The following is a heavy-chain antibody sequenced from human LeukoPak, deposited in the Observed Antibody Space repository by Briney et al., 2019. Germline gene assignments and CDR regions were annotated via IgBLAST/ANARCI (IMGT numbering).Heavy chain of an antibody. CDR1: GFTFSNYA. CDR3: AKDEWYSGRRPG. J-gene: IGHJ4*02. Sequence: GGSLRLSCAASGFTFSNYAITWVRQAPGKGLQWVSSVSGSGGVIYYEESVKGRFTVSRDNFKNTLFLQMDSLRAEDTAVYYCAKDEWYSGRRPGWGQGTLVTVSS. V-gene: IGHV3-23*01. CDR2: VSGSGGVI. D-gene: IGHD1-26*01.